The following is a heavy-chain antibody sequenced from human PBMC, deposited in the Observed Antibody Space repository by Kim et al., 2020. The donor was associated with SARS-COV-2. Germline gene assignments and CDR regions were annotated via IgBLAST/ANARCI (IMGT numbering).Heavy chain of an antibody. V-gene: IGHV3-30*03. CDR2: ISYDGTNK. J-gene: IGHJ4*02. Sequence: GGSLRLSCAASGFTFSSYGMHWVRQAPGKGLEWVAVISYDGTNKYYADSVKGRLTISRDNSKNTLFLQIKSLRAEDTAIYYCARDRTYVSGRWAGHSLDYWRRGPPVTVSS. D-gene: IGHD6-19*01. CDR1: GFTFSSYG. CDR3: ARDRTYVSGRWAGHSLDY.